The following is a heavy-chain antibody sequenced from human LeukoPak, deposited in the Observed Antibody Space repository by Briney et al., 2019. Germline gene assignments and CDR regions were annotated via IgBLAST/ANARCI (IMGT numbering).Heavy chain of an antibody. V-gene: IGHV4-59*11. J-gene: IGHJ4*02. CDR2: IYYSGST. CDR3: ARGYYDSSGYPDY. D-gene: IGHD3-22*01. CDR1: AGSISSHY. Sequence: SETLSLTCTVSAGSISSHYWSWIRQPPGKGLEWIGYIYYSGSTNYNPSLKSRVTISVDTSKNQFSLKLSSVTAADTAVYYCARGYYDSSGYPDYWGQGTLVTVSS.